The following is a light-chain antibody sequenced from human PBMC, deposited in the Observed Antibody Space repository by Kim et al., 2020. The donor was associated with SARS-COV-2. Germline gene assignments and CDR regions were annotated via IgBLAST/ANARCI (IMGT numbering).Light chain of an antibody. CDR2: SVS. J-gene: IGKJ1*01. CDR3: QQTYSVPLT. Sequence: ASVGDRVTITCRASHSISSNFNLYQQKSGQAPKLLIHSVSSLQSGVPSRFSGGGSGTEFTLTINSLQPEDFATYYCQQTYSVPLTFGQGTKVEIK. V-gene: IGKV1-39*01. CDR1: HSISSN.